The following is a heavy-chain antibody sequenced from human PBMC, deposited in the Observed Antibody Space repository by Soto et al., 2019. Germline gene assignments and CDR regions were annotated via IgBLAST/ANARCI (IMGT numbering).Heavy chain of an antibody. Sequence: QVQLVESGGGVVQPGRSLRLSCAASGFTFSSYGMHWVRQAPGKGLEWVAVISYDGSNKYYADSVKGRFTISRDNSKNTLYLQMNSLRAEDTAVYYCAKDPYCSGGSCSGWGSFDPWGQGTLVTVSS. CDR2: ISYDGSNK. D-gene: IGHD2-15*01. CDR1: GFTFSSYG. V-gene: IGHV3-30*18. CDR3: AKDPYCSGGSCSGWGSFDP. J-gene: IGHJ5*02.